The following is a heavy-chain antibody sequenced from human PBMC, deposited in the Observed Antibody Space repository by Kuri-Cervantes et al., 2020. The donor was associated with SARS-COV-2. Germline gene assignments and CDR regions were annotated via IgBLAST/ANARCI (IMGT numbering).Heavy chain of an antibody. CDR1: GCSISSYY. Sequence: GSMRPSCTVSGCSISSYYWSWIRQPPGKGLEWIGYIYYSGSTNYNPTLKSRVTMSVDTSKNQFSLKLSSVNAADTAVYYCARISRTYAFDIWGQGTMVTVSS. J-gene: IGHJ3*02. CDR3: ARISRTYAFDI. CDR2: IYYSGST. D-gene: IGHD1-14*01. V-gene: IGHV4-59*12.